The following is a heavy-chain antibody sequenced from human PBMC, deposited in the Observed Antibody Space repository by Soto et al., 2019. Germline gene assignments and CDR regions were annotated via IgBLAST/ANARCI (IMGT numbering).Heavy chain of an antibody. D-gene: IGHD3-3*01. V-gene: IGHV3-15*07. J-gene: IGHJ4*02. Sequence: GGSLRLSCAASGFTFSNAWMNWVRQAPGKGLEWVGRIKSKTDGGTTDYAAPVKGRFTISRDDSKNTLYLQMNSLKTEDTAVYYCTTGITIFGVVIASKPSDYYFDYWGQGTLVTVSS. CDR2: IKSKTDGGTT. CDR3: TTGITIFGVVIASKPSDYYFDY. CDR1: GFTFSNAW.